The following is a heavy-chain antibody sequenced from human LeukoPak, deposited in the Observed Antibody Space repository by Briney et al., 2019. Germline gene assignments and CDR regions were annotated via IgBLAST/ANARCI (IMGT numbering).Heavy chain of an antibody. CDR1: GFTFSGYW. D-gene: IGHD5-18*01. Sequence: PGGSLRLSCAASGFTFSGYWMSWVRQAPGKGLEWVANIRDGGGDTYYLDSVKGRFTISRDNAKNSVDLQMNSLRAEDTAVYYCARDYSGPFDYWGQGTLVTVSS. CDR2: IRDGGGDT. J-gene: IGHJ4*02. CDR3: ARDYSGPFDY. V-gene: IGHV3-7*01.